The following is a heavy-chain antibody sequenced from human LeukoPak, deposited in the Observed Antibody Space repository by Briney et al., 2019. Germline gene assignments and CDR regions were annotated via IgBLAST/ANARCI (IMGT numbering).Heavy chain of an antibody. V-gene: IGHV3-23*01. J-gene: IGHJ3*02. CDR1: GFTFSTYA. CDR3: AKRGGEGKATARAAFDI. D-gene: IGHD3-10*01. Sequence: GGSLRLSCAASGFTFSTYAMSWVRQAPGKGLEWVSAISGSGGSTYYADSVKGRFTISRDNAKNSLYLQMNSLRAEDTAVYYCAKRGGEGKATARAAFDIWGQGTMVTVSS. CDR2: ISGSGGST.